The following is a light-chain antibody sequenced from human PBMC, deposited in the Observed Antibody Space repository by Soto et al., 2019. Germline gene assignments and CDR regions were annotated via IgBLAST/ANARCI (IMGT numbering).Light chain of an antibody. J-gene: IGKJ1*01. Sequence: DIQITQSPSPLSASVGDRVTITCRASQSISSWLAWYQQKPGKAPKLLIYDASSLESGVPSRFSGSGSGTEFTLTISSLQPDDFATYYCQQYNSYWTFGQGTKVDI. CDR2: DAS. CDR3: QQYNSYWT. V-gene: IGKV1-5*01. CDR1: QSISSW.